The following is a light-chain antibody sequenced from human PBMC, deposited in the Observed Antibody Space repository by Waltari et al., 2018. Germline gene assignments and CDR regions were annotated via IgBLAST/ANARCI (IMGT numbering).Light chain of an antibody. Sequence: EIVLTQSPGTLSLSPGERAALSCRASRPVSSSFLAWSQQGHVRAPRLLIYGASTRATGIADRFSGSGSGTDFTLTISSLQSEDFAVYYCQQYNNWWTFGQGTKVEIK. V-gene: IGKV3D-15*01. CDR3: QQYNNWWT. J-gene: IGKJ1*01. CDR1: RPVSSSF. CDR2: GAS.